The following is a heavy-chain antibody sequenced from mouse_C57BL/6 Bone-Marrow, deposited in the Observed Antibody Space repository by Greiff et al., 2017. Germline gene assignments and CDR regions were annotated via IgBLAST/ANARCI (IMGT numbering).Heavy chain of an antibody. J-gene: IGHJ3*01. Sequence: VQLQQSGAELARPGASVKMSCKASGYTFTSYTMHWVKQRPGQGLEWIGYINPSSGYTKYNQKFKDKATLTAVKSSSTAYMQLSSLTSEDSAVYYCARLYYDYDGFAYWGQGTLVTVSA. CDR1: GYTFTSYT. D-gene: IGHD2-4*01. CDR2: INPSSGYT. CDR3: ARLYYDYDGFAY. V-gene: IGHV1-4*01.